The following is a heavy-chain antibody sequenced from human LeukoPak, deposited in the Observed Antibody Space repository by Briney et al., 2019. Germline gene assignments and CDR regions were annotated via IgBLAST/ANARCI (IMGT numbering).Heavy chain of an antibody. V-gene: IGHV4-59*01. CDR3: ARGSRDAYKDDPFDI. CDR2: IYYSGST. Sequence: MASETLSLTCTVSGGSISSYYWSWIRQPPGKGLEWIGYIYYSGSTNYNPSLKSRVTISVDTSKNQFSLKLSSVTAADTAVYYCARGSRDAYKDDPFDIWGQGTMVTVSS. CDR1: GGSISSYY. J-gene: IGHJ3*02. D-gene: IGHD5-24*01.